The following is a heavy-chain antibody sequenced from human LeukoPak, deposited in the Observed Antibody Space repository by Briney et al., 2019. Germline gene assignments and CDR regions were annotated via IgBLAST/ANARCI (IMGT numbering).Heavy chain of an antibody. V-gene: IGHV1-69*04. CDR3: ARDHRSGYSYGSVPIDY. Sequence: GASVKVSCKASGGTFSSYAISWVRQDPGQGLEWMGRIIPILGIANYAQKFQGRVTITVDKSTSTAYMELSSLRSEDTGVYFCARDHRSGYSYGSVPIDYWGQGPLVTVSS. CDR1: GGTFSSYA. CDR2: IIPILGIA. D-gene: IGHD5-18*01. J-gene: IGHJ4*02.